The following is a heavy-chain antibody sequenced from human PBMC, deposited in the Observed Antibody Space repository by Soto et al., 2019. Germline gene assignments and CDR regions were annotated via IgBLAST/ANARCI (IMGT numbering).Heavy chain of an antibody. J-gene: IGHJ6*02. D-gene: IGHD1-1*01. CDR3: AREYTAWTRSYGLDA. CDR2: ISSRSDI. CDR1: GFTFSTYS. V-gene: IGHV3-21*01. Sequence: GGSLRLSCVVSGFTFSTYSINLVRQAPGKGLEWVSSISSRSDIYYADSVKGRFTISRDNAKNSVSLQMNSLRAEDTAVYYCAREYTAWTRSYGLDAWGQVTTVTVSS.